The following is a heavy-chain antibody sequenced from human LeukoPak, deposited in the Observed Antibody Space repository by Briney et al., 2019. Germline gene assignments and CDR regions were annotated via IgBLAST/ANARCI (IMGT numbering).Heavy chain of an antibody. CDR2: ISSSSSTI. V-gene: IGHV3-48*01. J-gene: IGHJ6*03. CDR3: ASARGPLGYYYYYMDV. D-gene: IGHD7-27*01. CDR1: GFTFSSYS. Sequence: GGSLRLSCAASGFTFSSYSMNWVRQAPGKGLEWVSYISSSSSTIYYADSVKGRFTISRDNAKNSLYLQMNSLRAEDTAVYYCASARGPLGYYYYYMDVWGKGTTVTVSS.